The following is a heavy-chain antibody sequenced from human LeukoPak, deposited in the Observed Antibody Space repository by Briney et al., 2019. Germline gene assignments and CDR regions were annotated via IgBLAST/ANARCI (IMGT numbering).Heavy chain of an antibody. CDR1: GFTFSSYS. Sequence: GGSLRLSCAASGFTFSSYSMNWVRQASGKGLEWVSSISSSSSYIYYADSVKGRFTISRDNAKNSLYLQMNSLRAEDTAVYYCARAEIVVVVAATPIDYYYGMDVWGQGTTVTVSS. J-gene: IGHJ6*02. CDR3: ARAEIVVVVAATPIDYYYGMDV. D-gene: IGHD2-15*01. V-gene: IGHV3-21*01. CDR2: ISSSSSYI.